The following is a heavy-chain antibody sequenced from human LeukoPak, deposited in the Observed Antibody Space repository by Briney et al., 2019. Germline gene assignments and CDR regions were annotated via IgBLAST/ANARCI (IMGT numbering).Heavy chain of an antibody. CDR1: GGSIKSYY. J-gene: IGHJ4*02. V-gene: IGHV4-4*07. D-gene: IGHD6-19*01. CDR3: ARDLAGYSSGWAFDH. Sequence: PSETLSLTCTVSGGSIKSYYWTWIRQPAGKGLEWIGRIYTSGATDYNPSLKSRVTMSVDTSKNQFSLNLNSVTAADTALYYCARDLAGYSSGWAFDHWGQGILVTVFS. CDR2: IYTSGAT.